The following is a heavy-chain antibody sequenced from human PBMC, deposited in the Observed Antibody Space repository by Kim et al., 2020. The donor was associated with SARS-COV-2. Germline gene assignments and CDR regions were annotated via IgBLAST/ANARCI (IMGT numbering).Heavy chain of an antibody. CDR1: GFTFDNYA. CDR2: ISGDGGTT. CDR3: TKGGYSSGSYFQN. Sequence: GGSLRLSCAASGFTFDNYAMHWVRQAPGKGLEWVSLISGDGGTTYYADSVKGRFTISRDNRKNSLYLQMKSLRTEDTALYYCTKGGYSSGSYFQNWGQGTLVTVSS. J-gene: IGHJ1*01. V-gene: IGHV3-43*02. D-gene: IGHD6-19*01.